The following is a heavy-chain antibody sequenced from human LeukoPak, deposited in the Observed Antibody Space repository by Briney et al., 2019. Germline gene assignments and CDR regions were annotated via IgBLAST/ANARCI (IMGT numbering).Heavy chain of an antibody. CDR2: ISGSGGTT. CDR3: VRGWYGSGCYHFSFMAV. J-gene: IGHJ6*04. CDR1: GFTFSDYY. Sequence: GGSLRLSCAASGFTFSDYYMSWVRQAPGKGLEWVSYISGSGGTTYYADSVKGRFTISRDNSKNTLYLQMNSLRAEDTAVYYCVRGWYGSGCYHFSFMAVGSEGTSVTVSS. V-gene: IGHV3-11*01. D-gene: IGHD3-10*01.